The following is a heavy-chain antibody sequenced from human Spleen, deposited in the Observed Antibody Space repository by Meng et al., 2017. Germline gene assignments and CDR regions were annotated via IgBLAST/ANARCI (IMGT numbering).Heavy chain of an antibody. Sequence: QAQLLQSGAEVKKPGALVWISCKASGYTSASYGISWFRQAPGQGLEWMGWFVSNADTYPAQKFQGRVTMTRDTHTSTDFMELRSLRFDDTAVYYCARGTPGRSYSDYWGQGTLVTVSS. CDR1: GYTSASYG. J-gene: IGHJ4*02. V-gene: IGHV1-18*01. CDR3: ARGTPGRSYSDY. D-gene: IGHD3-10*01. CDR2: FVSNADT.